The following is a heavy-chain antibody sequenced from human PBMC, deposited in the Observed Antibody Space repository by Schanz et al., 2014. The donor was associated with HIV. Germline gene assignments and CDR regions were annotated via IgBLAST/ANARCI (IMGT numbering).Heavy chain of an antibody. CDR1: GFTFNNYA. Sequence: GQLVESGGGVVQPGRSLRLSCVASGFTFNNYAMTWVRQAPGKGLEWVSGIGGSRGGTYYADSVKGRFTISRDNSKNTMFLQMNSLRVEDTAIYYCAKIRGTRGAYDGMDVWGQGTTVTVSS. D-gene: IGHD3-10*01. CDR3: AKIRGTRGAYDGMDV. V-gene: IGHV3-23*04. J-gene: IGHJ6*02. CDR2: IGGSRGGT.